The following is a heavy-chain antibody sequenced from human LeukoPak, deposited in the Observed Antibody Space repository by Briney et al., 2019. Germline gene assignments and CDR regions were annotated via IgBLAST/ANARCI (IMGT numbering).Heavy chain of an antibody. D-gene: IGHD5-18*01. CDR1: GFTFSSYW. J-gene: IGHJ3*02. V-gene: IGHV3-7*03. CDR3: AREGPPGGYSYGRAFDI. CDR2: IKQDGSEK. Sequence: GGSLRLSCAASGFTFSSYWMSWVRQAPGKGLEWVANIKQDGSEKYYVDSVKGRFTISRDNGKNSLYLQMNSLRAEDTAVYYCAREGPPGGYSYGRAFDIWGQGTMVTVSS.